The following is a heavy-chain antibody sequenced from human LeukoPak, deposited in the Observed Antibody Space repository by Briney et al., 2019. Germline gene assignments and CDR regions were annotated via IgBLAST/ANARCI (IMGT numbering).Heavy chain of an antibody. CDR1: GGSISGYY. CDR3: ARDNRHDYGDYYFGGDY. V-gene: IGHV4-59*12. D-gene: IGHD4-17*01. CDR2: IYHSGST. Sequence: SETLSLTCTVSGGSISGYYWSWIRQPPGKGLEWIGYIYHSGSTYYNPSLKSRVTISVDRSKNQFSLKLSSVTAADTAVYYCARDNRHDYGDYYFGGDYWGQGTLVTVSS. J-gene: IGHJ4*02.